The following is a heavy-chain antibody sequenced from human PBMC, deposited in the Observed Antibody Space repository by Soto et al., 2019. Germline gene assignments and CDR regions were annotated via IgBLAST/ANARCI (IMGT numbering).Heavy chain of an antibody. J-gene: IGHJ5*02. D-gene: IGHD3-16*01. V-gene: IGHV4-30-4*01. Sequence: QVQLQESGPGLVKPSQTLSLTCTVSGGSINSDDYYWSWIRQPPGKGLEWIGCIFNSGSTYYNPSLKSRLTIAFDTSTNQFSLKLSSVTAADTAVYSCAGGRGGGNWFDPWGEGTLVIVSS. CDR1: GGSINSDDYY. CDR2: IFNSGST. CDR3: AGGRGGGNWFDP.